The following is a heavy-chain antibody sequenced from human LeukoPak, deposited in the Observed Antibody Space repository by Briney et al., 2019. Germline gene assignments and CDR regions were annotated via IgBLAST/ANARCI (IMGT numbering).Heavy chain of an antibody. CDR1: GFTFSSYA. CDR2: ISYDGSNK. D-gene: IGHD3-22*01. V-gene: IGHV3-30*04. CDR3: ARANYDQYYFDY. Sequence: GGSLRLSCAASGFTFSSYAMHWVRQAPGKGLEWVAVISYDGSNKYYADSVKGRFTISRDNSKNTLYLQMNSLRAEDTAVYYCARANYDQYYFDYWGQGTLVTVSP. J-gene: IGHJ4*02.